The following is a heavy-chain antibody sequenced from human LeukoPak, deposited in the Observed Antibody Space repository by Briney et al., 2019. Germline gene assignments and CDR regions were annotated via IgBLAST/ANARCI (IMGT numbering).Heavy chain of an antibody. Sequence: GGSLRLSCAASGFTFSDYYMSWIRQAPGKGLEWVSYISSSGSTIYYADSVKGRFTISRDNAKNSLYLQMNSLRAEDTALYYCAKATLELEAFDIWGQGTMVTVSS. CDR1: GFTFSDYY. J-gene: IGHJ3*02. CDR2: ISSSGSTI. V-gene: IGHV3-11*01. CDR3: AKATLELEAFDI. D-gene: IGHD1-7*01.